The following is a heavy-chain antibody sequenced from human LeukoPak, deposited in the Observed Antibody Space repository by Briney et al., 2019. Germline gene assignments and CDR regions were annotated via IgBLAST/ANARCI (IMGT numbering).Heavy chain of an antibody. CDR3: ARGIAVAVNWFDP. V-gene: IGHV1-69*04. Sequence: ASVKVSCKASGGTFSSYAISWVRQAPGQGLEWMGRIIPILGIANYAQKFQGRVTITADKSTSTAYMELSSLRSEDTAVYYCARGIAVAVNWFDPWGQGTLVTVSS. CDR2: IIPILGIA. CDR1: GGTFSSYA. D-gene: IGHD6-19*01. J-gene: IGHJ5*02.